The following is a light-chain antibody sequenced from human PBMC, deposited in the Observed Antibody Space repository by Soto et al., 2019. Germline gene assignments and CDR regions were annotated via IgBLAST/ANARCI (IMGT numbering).Light chain of an antibody. V-gene: IGLV2-8*01. J-gene: IGLJ1*01. Sequence: QSALTQPPSAYGSPGQSVTISCTGTSSDVGGYNYVSWYQQHPGKAPKLMIYEVSKRPAGVPDRYSGSKSGNTDSLTVSGLQAEDEADYYCSSYAGSNNYVFGTGTKLTVL. CDR3: SSYAGSNNYV. CDR2: EVS. CDR1: SSDVGGYNY.